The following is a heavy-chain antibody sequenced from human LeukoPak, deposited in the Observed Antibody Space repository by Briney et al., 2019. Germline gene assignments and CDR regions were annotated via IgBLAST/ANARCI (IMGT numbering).Heavy chain of an antibody. CDR2: TYHSGST. D-gene: IGHD3-3*01. V-gene: IGHV4-38-2*01. CDR3: ASNVWSGYYPFDY. Sequence: SETLSLTCAVSGYSISSGYYWGWIRQPPGKGLEWIGSTYHSGSTYYNPSLKIRVTISVDTSKNQFSLKLSSVTAADTAVYYCASNVWSGYYPFDYWGQGILVTVSS. J-gene: IGHJ4*02. CDR1: GYSISSGYY.